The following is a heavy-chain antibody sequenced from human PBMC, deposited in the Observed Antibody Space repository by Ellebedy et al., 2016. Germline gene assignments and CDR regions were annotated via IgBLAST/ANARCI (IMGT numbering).Heavy chain of an antibody. CDR3: AHRRGQGVGARTHFDY. D-gene: IGHD1-26*01. CDR2: IYWNDDK. Sequence: SGPTLVXPTQTLTLTCTFSGFSFYSGGVGVAWIRQPPGKALEWLALIYWNDDKRYSPSLKSRLTIAKDASKNRVVLTMTNIDPEDTGTYYCAHRRGQGVGARTHFDYWGLGSLVIVSS. J-gene: IGHJ4*02. CDR1: GFSFYSGGVG. V-gene: IGHV2-5*01.